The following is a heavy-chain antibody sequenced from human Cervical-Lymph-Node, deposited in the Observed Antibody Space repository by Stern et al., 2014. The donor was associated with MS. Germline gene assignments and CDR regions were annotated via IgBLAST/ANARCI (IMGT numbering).Heavy chain of an antibody. D-gene: IGHD3-22*01. J-gene: IGHJ4*02. CDR2: IIPMSGTE. CDR1: GGTFTTYA. V-gene: IGHV1-69*01. CDR3: ARDLSGIGYYDY. Sequence: QMQLVQSGAEVKKPGSPVRVSCKASGGTFTTYAISWVRQAPGQGLEWMGGIIPMSGTEKYAQKFQGRVTIPADASTTTAYMELSSLKFDDTAVYYCARDLSGIGYYDYWGQGTLVAVSS.